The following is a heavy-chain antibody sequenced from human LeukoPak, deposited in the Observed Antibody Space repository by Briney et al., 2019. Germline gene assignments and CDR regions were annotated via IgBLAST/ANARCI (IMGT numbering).Heavy chain of an antibody. J-gene: IGHJ6*02. CDR2: IYYSGST. D-gene: IGHD2-15*01. CDR3: ARVGGGNFYYYGMDV. CDR1: GGSISSYY. V-gene: IGHV4-59*01. Sequence: PSETLSLTCAVSGGSISSYYWSWIRQPPGKGLEWIGYIYYSGSTNYNPSLKSRVTMSVDTSQNQFSLRLSSVSAADTAVYYCARVGGGNFYYYGMDVWGQGTTVTVSS.